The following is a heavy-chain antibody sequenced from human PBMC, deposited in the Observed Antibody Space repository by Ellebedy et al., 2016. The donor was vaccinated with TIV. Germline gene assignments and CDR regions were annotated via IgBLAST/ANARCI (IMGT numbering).Heavy chain of an antibody. CDR1: GFTFSSYA. CDR3: ANSRHYYGSGDDY. CDR2: ISCSGGST. V-gene: IGHV3-23*01. J-gene: IGHJ4*02. Sequence: GGSLRLSCAASGFTFSSYAMSWVRQAPGKGLEWVSAISCSGGSTYYADSVKGRFTISRDNSKNTLYLQMNSLRAEDTAVYYCANSRHYYGSGDDYWGQGTLVTVSS. D-gene: IGHD3-10*01.